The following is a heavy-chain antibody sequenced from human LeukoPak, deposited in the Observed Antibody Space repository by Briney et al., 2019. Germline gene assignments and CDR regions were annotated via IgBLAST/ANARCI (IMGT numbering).Heavy chain of an antibody. J-gene: IGHJ6*02. Sequence: ASVKVSCKASGYTFTSYAMNWVRQAPGQGLEWMGWMNTNTGNPTYAQGFTGRFVFSLDTSVSTAYLQISSLKAEDTAVYYCARVDFWSGLASLGYYGMDVWGQGTTVTVSS. CDR1: GYTFTSYA. CDR3: ARVDFWSGLASLGYYGMDV. CDR2: MNTNTGNP. V-gene: IGHV7-4-1*02. D-gene: IGHD3-3*01.